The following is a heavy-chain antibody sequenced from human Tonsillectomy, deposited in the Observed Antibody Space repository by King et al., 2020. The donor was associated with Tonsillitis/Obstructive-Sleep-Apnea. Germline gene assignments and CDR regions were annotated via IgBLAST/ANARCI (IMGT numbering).Heavy chain of an antibody. CDR1: GYTFTNYA. CDR3: ARDRNYFDF. V-gene: IGHV1-3*01. CDR2: INAGTGNT. Sequence: QLVQSGAEVRKPGASGKVSCKASGYTFTNYAMHWVRQAPGHRLEWLGWINAGTGNTKYSQNFQGRVAITRDTSAGTAYMELSSLRSEETAIYDCARDRNYFDFWGQGTLVTVSS. J-gene: IGHJ4*02.